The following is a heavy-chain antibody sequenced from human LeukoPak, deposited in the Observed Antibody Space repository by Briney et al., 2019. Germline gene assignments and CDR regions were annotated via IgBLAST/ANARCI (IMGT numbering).Heavy chain of an antibody. CDR1: GFTSSSYE. CDR3: ARSFAY. J-gene: IGHJ4*02. Sequence: GGSLRLSCAASGFTSSSYEMNWVRQAPGKGLEWVSYISTTGSTMYYADSVKGRFTISRDNAKNSLYLQMNSLRAEDTAVYYCARSFAYWGQGTLVTVSS. V-gene: IGHV3-48*03. CDR2: ISTTGSTM.